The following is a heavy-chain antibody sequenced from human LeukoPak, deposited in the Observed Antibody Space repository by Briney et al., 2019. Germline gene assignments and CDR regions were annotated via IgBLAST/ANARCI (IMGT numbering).Heavy chain of an antibody. CDR1: GGSISSSNW. Sequence: PSGTLSLTCAVSGGSISSSNWRSWVRQPPGKGLEWIGEINHSGSTNYNPSLKSRVTISVDTSKNQFSLKLSSVTAADTAVYYCARVRQLVRYGAFDIWGQGTMVTVSS. D-gene: IGHD6-13*01. CDR3: ARVRQLVRYGAFDI. V-gene: IGHV4-4*02. J-gene: IGHJ3*02. CDR2: INHSGST.